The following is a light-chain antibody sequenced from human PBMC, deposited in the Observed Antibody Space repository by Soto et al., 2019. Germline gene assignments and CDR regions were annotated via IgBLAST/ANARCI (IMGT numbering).Light chain of an antibody. V-gene: IGLV1-44*01. CDR1: ASNIGSNS. CDR3: ATWDDGLNGGV. Sequence: QSVLTQPPSASGTPGQRVTISCSGSASNIGSNSVNWYQQLPGTAPKLLIYSNDQRPSGVPDRFSASKSDTSASLAISGLQSEDEADYSCATWDDGLNGGVFGGGTQLTVL. J-gene: IGLJ3*02. CDR2: SND.